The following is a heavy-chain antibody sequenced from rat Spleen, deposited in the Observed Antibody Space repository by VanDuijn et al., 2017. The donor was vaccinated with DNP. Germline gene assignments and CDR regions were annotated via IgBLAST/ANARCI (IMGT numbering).Heavy chain of an antibody. CDR1: GFIFSDYY. CDR2: ISPDGDST. D-gene: IGHD1-4*01. V-gene: IGHV5-22*01. J-gene: IGHJ2*01. Sequence: EVRLVESGGGLVQPGMSLKLSCTASGFIFSDYYMAWVRPAPPKGLEWVAYISPDGDSTHYGDSVKGRFTISRDNAKSTLYLQMDSLRSEDMATYYCARHVLPLRVWDYWGQGVMVTVSS. CDR3: ARHVLPLRVWDY.